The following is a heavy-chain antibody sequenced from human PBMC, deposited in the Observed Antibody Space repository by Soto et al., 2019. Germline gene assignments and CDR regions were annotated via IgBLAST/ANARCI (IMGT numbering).Heavy chain of an antibody. CDR2: IYYSGST. CDR3: ARDKAMAQIDY. CDR1: GGSISSGGYY. J-gene: IGHJ4*02. Sequence: SETLSLTCTVSGGSISSGGYYWSWIRQHPGKGLEWIGYIYYSGSTYYNPSLKSRVTISVDKSKNQFSLKLSSVTAADTAVYYCARDKAMAQIDYWGQGTLVTVSS. V-gene: IGHV4-31*03. D-gene: IGHD5-18*01.